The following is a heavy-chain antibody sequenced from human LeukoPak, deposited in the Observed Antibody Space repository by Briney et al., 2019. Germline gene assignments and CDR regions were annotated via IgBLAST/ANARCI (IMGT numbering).Heavy chain of an antibody. J-gene: IGHJ3*02. CDR2: IWYDGSNK. V-gene: IGHV3-33*01. D-gene: IGHD1-26*01. CDR1: AFPFSSYG. CDR3: ARAGSGSHPKELGAFDI. Sequence: QPGRSLRLSCAASAFPFSSYGMHWVRQAPGKGLEWVAVIWYDGSNKYSADSVKGRFTISRDNSKNTLYLQMKSLRAEDTAVYYCARAGSGSHPKELGAFDIWGPGTMVTVSS.